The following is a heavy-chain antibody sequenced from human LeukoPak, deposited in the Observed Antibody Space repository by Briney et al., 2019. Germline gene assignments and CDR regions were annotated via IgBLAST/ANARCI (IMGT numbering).Heavy chain of an antibody. CDR2: IIPIFGTT. Sequence: SVKVSCKASGDTFSSSAISWVRQAPGQGLEWMGGIIPIFGTTDYAQKFRGRITITTDESTSTAYMEISSLRSEDSAVYYCARGKDTSDYRALDSWGQGTLVTVSS. V-gene: IGHV1-69*05. CDR3: ARGKDTSDYRALDS. CDR1: GDTFSSSA. D-gene: IGHD3-22*01. J-gene: IGHJ4*02.